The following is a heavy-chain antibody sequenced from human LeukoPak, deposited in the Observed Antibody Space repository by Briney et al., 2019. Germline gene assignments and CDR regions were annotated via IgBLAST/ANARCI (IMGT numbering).Heavy chain of an antibody. V-gene: IGHV4-4*09. J-gene: IGHJ4*02. CDR3: ARSMVRGGPGDY. Sequence: SETLYLTCTVPGGSISSYYWCWIRQPPTYGLYWIGYIYTSGSTNYNPSLKSRVTISVDTSKDQFSLKLSSVTAADTAVYYCARSMVRGGPGDYWGQGTLVTVSS. CDR2: IYTSGST. CDR1: GGSISSYY. D-gene: IGHD3-10*01.